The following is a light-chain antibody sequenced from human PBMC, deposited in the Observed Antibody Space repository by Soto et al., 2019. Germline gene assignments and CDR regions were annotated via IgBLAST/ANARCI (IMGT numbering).Light chain of an antibody. CDR2: GAS. CDR1: ESVRSNY. J-gene: IGKJ2*02. CDR3: QQYGSSPWT. V-gene: IGKV3-20*01. Sequence: EIVLTQSPGTLPLSPGERAILSCRASESVRSNYLAWYKQKPGQAPSLLIHGASSRATGIPDRFSGSGSGTDFTLTISRLEPEDFGVYYCQQYGSSPWTFGQGTKLEIK.